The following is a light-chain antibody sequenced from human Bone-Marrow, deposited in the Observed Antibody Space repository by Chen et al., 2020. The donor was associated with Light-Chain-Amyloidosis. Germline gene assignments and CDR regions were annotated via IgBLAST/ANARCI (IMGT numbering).Light chain of an antibody. CDR3: QVWDRSSDRPV. J-gene: IGLJ3*02. CDR1: NIGSTS. Sequence: SYVLTQPCWVSVAPGQTPTIACGGNNIGSTSVHWYQQTPGQAPLLVVYDDSDRPSGIPERLSGSNSGNTATLTISRVEAGDEADYYCQVWDRSSDRPVFGGGTKLTVL. CDR2: DDS. V-gene: IGLV3-21*02.